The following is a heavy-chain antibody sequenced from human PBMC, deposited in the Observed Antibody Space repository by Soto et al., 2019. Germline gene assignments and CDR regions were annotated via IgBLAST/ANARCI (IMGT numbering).Heavy chain of an antibody. CDR3: ARGRPLYGGTDQYYFQH. D-gene: IGHD4-17*01. V-gene: IGHV4-34*01. J-gene: IGHJ1*01. Sequence: QVQLQQWGAGLLKPSETLSLTCAVYAGSFSGYYWSWIRQSPGKGLEWIGEINHSGSTNYNPSLKSRVTISVDTSKNRFSLKLSSVTAADTAVYYCARGRPLYGGTDQYYFQHLGQGTLVTVSS. CDR2: INHSGST. CDR1: AGSFSGYY.